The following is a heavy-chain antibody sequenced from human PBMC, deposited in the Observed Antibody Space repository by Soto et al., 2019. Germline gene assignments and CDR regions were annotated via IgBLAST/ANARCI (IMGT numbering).Heavy chain of an antibody. CDR3: ARDYDSPN. D-gene: IGHD3-22*01. J-gene: IGHJ4*02. CDR2: INPNSGGT. Sequence: GASVKVSCKASGYTFIDFYIYWVRQAPGQGLEWMGRINPNSGGTNYAQKFQGRVTMTRDTSISTAYMELSGLKSDDTAVYYCARDYDSPNWGQGTLVPVSS. V-gene: IGHV1-2*06. CDR1: GYTFIDFY.